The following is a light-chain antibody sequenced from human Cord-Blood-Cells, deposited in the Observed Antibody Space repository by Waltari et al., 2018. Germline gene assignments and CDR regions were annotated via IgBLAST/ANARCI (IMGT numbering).Light chain of an antibody. V-gene: IGKV1-13*02. J-gene: IGKJ1*01. CDR3: QQFNSYPEP. CDR1: QGISSA. Sequence: AIQLTQSPSSLSAAAGDRVTITFRASQGISSALAWYQQKPRKAPKLLSYDASSLESGVPSRFSGSGSGTDVTLTISSPQPEDFATYYCQQFNSYPEPSGQGTKVEIK. CDR2: DAS.